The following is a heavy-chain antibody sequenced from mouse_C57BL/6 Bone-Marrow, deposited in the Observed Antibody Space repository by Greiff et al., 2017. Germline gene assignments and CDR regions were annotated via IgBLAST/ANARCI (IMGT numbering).Heavy chain of an antibody. J-gene: IGHJ1*03. V-gene: IGHV1-26*01. CDR2: INPNNGGT. D-gene: IGHD3-2*02. CDR3: ASGDSSGYGYFDV. CDR1: GYTFTDYY. Sequence: EVQLQQSGPELVKPGASVKISCKASGYTFTDYYMNWVKQSHGKSLEWIGDINPNNGGTSYNQKFKGKATLTVDKSSSTAYMELRSLTSEDSAVYYCASGDSSGYGYFDVWGTGTTVTVAS.